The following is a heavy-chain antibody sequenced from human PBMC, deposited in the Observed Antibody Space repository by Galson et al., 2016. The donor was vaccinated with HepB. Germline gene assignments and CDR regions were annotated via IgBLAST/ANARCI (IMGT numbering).Heavy chain of an antibody. V-gene: IGHV3-11*04. D-gene: IGHD2-2*01. CDR3: ASEAIRGSSRDDFDY. CDR1: RFTFSDYY. J-gene: IGHJ4*02. CDR2: ISSSGDTI. Sequence: SLRLSCAASRFTFSDYYMSWIRQAPGKGLEFVSYISSSGDTIYYADPVKGRVTIARDTTKNSLDLQMNSLRAEDTAVYYCASEAIRGSSRDDFDYWGQGTLVTVSS.